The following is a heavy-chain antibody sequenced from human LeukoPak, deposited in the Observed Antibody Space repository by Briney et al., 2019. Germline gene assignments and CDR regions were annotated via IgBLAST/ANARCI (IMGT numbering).Heavy chain of an antibody. J-gene: IGHJ4*02. CDR2: IYYSGST. Sequence: SETLSLTCTVSGGSISSYYWSWIRQPPGKGLEWIGYIYYSGSTNYNPSLKSRVTISVDTSTNQISLKLSPATAADTAVYYCARAEQWLVPSVSFDYWGQGTLVTVSS. D-gene: IGHD6-19*01. V-gene: IGHV4-59*01. CDR3: ARAEQWLVPSVSFDY. CDR1: GGSISSYY.